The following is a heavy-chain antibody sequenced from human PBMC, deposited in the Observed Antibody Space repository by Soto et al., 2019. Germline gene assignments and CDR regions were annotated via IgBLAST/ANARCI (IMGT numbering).Heavy chain of an antibody. Sequence: SETLSLTCTVSGGSISSGVYYWSWIRQHPGKGLEWIGYIYYSGTTYYNPSLKSRVTISADTSKNQFSLKLSSVTAADTAVFYWARLTHCKTTGCYFDYWGKEPLVTVS. CDR2: IYYSGTT. D-gene: IGHD4-4*01. J-gene: IGHJ4*02. V-gene: IGHV4-39*01. CDR3: ARLTHCKTTGCYFDY. CDR1: GGSISSGVYY.